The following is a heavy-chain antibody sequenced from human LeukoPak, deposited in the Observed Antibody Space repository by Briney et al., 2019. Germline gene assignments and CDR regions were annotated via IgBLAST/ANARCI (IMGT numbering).Heavy chain of an antibody. J-gene: IGHJ4*02. CDR1: GGTFSSYA. V-gene: IGHV1-69*04. D-gene: IGHD5-24*01. CDR3: ARWLQSAPYFDY. CDR2: IIPILGIA. Sequence: ASVKVSCKASGGTFSSYAISWVRQAPGQGLEWKGRIIPILGIANYAQKFQGRVTITADKSTSTAYMELSSLRSEDTAVYYCARWLQSAPYFDYWGQGTLVTVSS.